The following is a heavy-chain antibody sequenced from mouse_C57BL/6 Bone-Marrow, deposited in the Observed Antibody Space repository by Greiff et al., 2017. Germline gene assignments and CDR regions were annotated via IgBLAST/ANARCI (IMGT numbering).Heavy chain of an antibody. CDR1: GYTFTGYW. D-gene: IGHD1-1*01. J-gene: IGHJ3*01. CDR3: ARYYYAAWFAY. CDR2: ILPGSGST. Sequence: VQLQQSGAELMKPGASVKLSCTATGYTFTGYWIEWVKQRPGHGLEWIGEILPGSGSTNYNETFKGKATFTAATSSNTAYLQLSRLTTEDSAIYYGARYYYAAWFAYWGQGTLGTVSA. V-gene: IGHV1-9*01.